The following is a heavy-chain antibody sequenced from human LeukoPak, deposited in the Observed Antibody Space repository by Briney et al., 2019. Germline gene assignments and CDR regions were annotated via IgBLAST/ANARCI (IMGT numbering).Heavy chain of an antibody. Sequence: ASVKVSCKASGYTFTGYYMHLVRQAPGQGLEWMGWINPNSGGTNYAQKFQGRVTMTRDTSISTAYMELSRLRSDDTAVYYCARVGSIAAAGYFDYWGQGTLVTVSS. J-gene: IGHJ4*02. CDR3: ARVGSIAAAGYFDY. V-gene: IGHV1-2*02. CDR1: GYTFTGYY. CDR2: INPNSGGT. D-gene: IGHD6-13*01.